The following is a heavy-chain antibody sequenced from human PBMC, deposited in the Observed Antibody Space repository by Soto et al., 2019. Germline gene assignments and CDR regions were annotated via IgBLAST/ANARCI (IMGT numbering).Heavy chain of an antibody. V-gene: IGHV1-69*01. D-gene: IGHD3-10*01. CDR2: IIPIFGKA. CDR1: GGTFSNYP. CDR3: ARDEYHYGSGSSYSTLDD. Sequence: QVQLVQSGAEVKKPGSSVKVSCKASGGTFSNYPITWVRRAPGQGLEWLGGIIPIFGKADYTQKFQGRVTITADEPTSTAYMEISSLRSEDTAIYYCARDEYHYGSGSSYSTLDDWGQGTLVTVSS. J-gene: IGHJ4*02.